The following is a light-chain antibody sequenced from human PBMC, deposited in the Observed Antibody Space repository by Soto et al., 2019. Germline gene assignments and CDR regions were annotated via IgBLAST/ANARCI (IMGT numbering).Light chain of an antibody. CDR2: DTS. Sequence: EIVLMQSPGTLSLSPGEGATLSCRASQSVNSNYLAWYQQKPGQAPTVLIFDTSRRATGVPDRFSGIGSGTDFTLTISRLEPDDFAVYYCQQYGSSQFAFGPGTKVNIK. J-gene: IGKJ3*01. V-gene: IGKV3-20*01. CDR1: QSVNSNY. CDR3: QQYGSSQFA.